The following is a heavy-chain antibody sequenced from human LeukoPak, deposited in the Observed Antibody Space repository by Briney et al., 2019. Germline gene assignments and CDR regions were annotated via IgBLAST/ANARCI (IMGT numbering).Heavy chain of an antibody. J-gene: IGHJ5*02. CDR1: GSSITSSSFY. Sequence: PSETLSLTCAVSGSSITSSSFYWGWVRQSPGKGLEWIGSFYYSGTTYYNPSLDSRVTISLDTSKNQFSLKLSSVTAADTAVYYCARDFRDLGGFDPWGQGTLVTVSS. CDR3: ARDFRDLGGFDP. D-gene: IGHD1-26*01. V-gene: IGHV4-39*07. CDR2: FYYSGTT.